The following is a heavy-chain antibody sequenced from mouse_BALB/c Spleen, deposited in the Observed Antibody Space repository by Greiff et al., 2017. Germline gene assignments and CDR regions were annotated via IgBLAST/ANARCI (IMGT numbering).Heavy chain of an antibody. V-gene: IGHV14-4*02. CDR1: GFNIKDYY. Sequence: VQLQQSGAELVRSGASVKLSCTASGFNIKDYYMHWVKQRPEQGLEWIGWIDPENGDTEYAPKFQGKATMTADTSSNTAYLQLSSLTSEDTAVYYCNANYGSSYDAMDYWGQGTSVTVSS. D-gene: IGHD1-1*01. J-gene: IGHJ4*01. CDR2: IDPENGDT. CDR3: NANYGSSYDAMDY.